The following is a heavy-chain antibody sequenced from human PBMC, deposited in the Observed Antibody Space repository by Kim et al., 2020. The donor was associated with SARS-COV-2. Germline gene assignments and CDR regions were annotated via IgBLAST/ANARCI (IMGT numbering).Heavy chain of an antibody. Sequence: SVKVSCKASGGTFSSYTISWVRQAPGQGLEWMGRIIPILGIANYAQKFQGRVTITADKSTSTAYMELSSLRSEDTAVYYCARDSGSYKSPYFDYWGQGTLVTVSS. J-gene: IGHJ4*02. CDR2: IIPILGIA. CDR3: ARDSGSYKSPYFDY. V-gene: IGHV1-69*04. D-gene: IGHD1-26*01. CDR1: GGTFSSYT.